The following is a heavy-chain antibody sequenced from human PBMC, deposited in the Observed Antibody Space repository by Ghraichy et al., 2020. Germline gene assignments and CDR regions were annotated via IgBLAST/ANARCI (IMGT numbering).Heavy chain of an antibody. CDR3: TRDPHALDF. CDR2: ITSRSSPI. CDR1: GFTFSDYS. J-gene: IGHJ4*02. V-gene: IGHV3-48*02. Sequence: GGSLRLSCAASGFTFSDYSMNWVRQAPGKGLEWVAYITSRSSPIHYADSVRGRFTISRDNAKNSLFLEMNNLRDEDTAVYYCTRDPHALDFWGQGTLVSVSS.